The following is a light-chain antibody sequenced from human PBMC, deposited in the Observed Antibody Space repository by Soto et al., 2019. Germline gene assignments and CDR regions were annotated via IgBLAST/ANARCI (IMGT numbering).Light chain of an antibody. CDR1: QTVSSN. J-gene: IGKJ3*01. CDR3: QQYNDWPPFT. Sequence: EIVMTQSPATLSVSPGERATLSCRASQTVSSNLAWYQQQPGQAPRLLLHGASTRAAGIPARFSGSGSGTEFTLTISSRQSEDFAVYYCQQYNDWPPFTFGPGTRVDIK. V-gene: IGKV3-15*01. CDR2: GAS.